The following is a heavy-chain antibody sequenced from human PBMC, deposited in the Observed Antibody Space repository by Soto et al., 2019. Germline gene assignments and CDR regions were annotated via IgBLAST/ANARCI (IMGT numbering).Heavy chain of an antibody. J-gene: IGHJ4*01. CDR1: GYTFTSYA. Sequence: ASVKVACKASGYTFTSYAMHWVRQAPGQRLEWMGWINAGNGNTKQSQKFQGRVTITRDTSASTAYMELSSLRSEDTAVYYCARSAPPIDYRGQGTLVTVSS. CDR2: INAGNGNT. V-gene: IGHV1-3*01. CDR3: ARSAPPIDY.